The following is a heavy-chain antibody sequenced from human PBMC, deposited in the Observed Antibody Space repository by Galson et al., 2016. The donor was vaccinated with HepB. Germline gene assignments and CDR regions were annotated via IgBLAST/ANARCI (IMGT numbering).Heavy chain of an antibody. Sequence: SVKVSCKADGYTFTNYAMHWVRQAPGQRLEWMGWINAVNGDTKYSQNFQGRATIARDTSASTAHMELSSLRSEDTAGYYCARGDSSSWYSGRSFDYWGQGTLVTVSS. V-gene: IGHV1-3*01. CDR2: INAVNGDT. D-gene: IGHD6-13*01. CDR3: ARGDSSSWYSGRSFDY. J-gene: IGHJ4*02. CDR1: GYTFTNYA.